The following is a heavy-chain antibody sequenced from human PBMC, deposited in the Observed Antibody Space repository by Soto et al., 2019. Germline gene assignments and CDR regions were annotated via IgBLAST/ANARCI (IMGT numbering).Heavy chain of an antibody. D-gene: IGHD4-4*01. V-gene: IGHV3-33*01. Sequence: QVQLVESGGGVVQPGRSLRLSCAASGFTFSSYGMHWVRQAPGKGLEWVAVIWYDGSNKYYADSVKGRFTISRDNSKNTLSLQMNSLRAEDTAVYYCARVHSNQDDAFDIWGQGTMVTVSS. J-gene: IGHJ3*02. CDR3: ARVHSNQDDAFDI. CDR2: IWYDGSNK. CDR1: GFTFSSYG.